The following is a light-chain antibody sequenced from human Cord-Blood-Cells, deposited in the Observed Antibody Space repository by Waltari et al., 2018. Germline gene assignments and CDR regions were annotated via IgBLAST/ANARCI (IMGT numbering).Light chain of an antibody. CDR3: QQYNNWPPWT. J-gene: IGKJ1*01. CDR2: GAS. CDR1: QSVSSN. V-gene: IGKV3-15*01. Sequence: PATLSVSPGERATLSCRASQSVSSNLAWYQQKPGQAPRLLIYGASTRATGIPARFSGSGSGTEVTLTISSLQSEDFAVYYCQQYNNWPPWTFGQGTKVEIK.